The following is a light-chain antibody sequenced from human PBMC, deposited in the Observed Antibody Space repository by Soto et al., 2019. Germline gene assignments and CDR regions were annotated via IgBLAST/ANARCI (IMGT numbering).Light chain of an antibody. J-gene: IGLJ1*01. V-gene: IGLV2-8*01. CDR3: SSYVGSNNYV. CDR2: EVS. Sequence: TQPPSASGSPGQSVTISCTGTSSDVGAYKYVSWYQQHPGKAPKLMIYEVSKRPSGVPDRFSGSKSGNTASLTVSGLQADDEADYYCSSYVGSNNYVFGTGTKVTVL. CDR1: SSDVGAYKY.